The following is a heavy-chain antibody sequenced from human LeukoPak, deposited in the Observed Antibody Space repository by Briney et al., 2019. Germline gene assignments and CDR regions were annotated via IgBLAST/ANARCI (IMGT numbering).Heavy chain of an antibody. J-gene: IGHJ4*02. CDR2: ISSSSSYI. V-gene: IGHV3-21*01. Sequence: GGSLRLSCAASGFTVSSNYMSWVRQAPGKGLEWVSSISSSSSYIYYADSVKGRFTISRDNAKNSLYLQMNSLRAEDTAVYYCASPTNWGFWGQGTLVTVSS. CDR3: ASPTNWGF. D-gene: IGHD7-27*01. CDR1: GFTVSSNY.